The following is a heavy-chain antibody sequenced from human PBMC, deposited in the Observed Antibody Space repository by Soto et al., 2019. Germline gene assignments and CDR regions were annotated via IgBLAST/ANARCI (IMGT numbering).Heavy chain of an antibody. D-gene: IGHD2-2*03. V-gene: IGHV3-11*01. J-gene: IGHJ4*02. CDR3: ARDGYCISTSCSDY. CDR2: ISSSGSTI. CDR1: GFTFRDYY. Sequence: PGGSLRLSCAASGFTFRDYYMSWIRQAPGKGLEWVSYISSSGSTIYYADSVKGRFTISRDNAKNSLYLQMNSLRAEDTAVYYCARDGYCISTSCSDYWGQGTLVTVSS.